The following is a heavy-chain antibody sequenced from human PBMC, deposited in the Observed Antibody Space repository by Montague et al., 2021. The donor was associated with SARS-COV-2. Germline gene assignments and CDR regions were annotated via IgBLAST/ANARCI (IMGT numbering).Heavy chain of an antibody. CDR1: GGSITSSF. CDR2: IYYGGST. V-gene: IGHV4-59*01. CDR3: AREACGGVIDH. Sequence: SETLSLTCTVSGGSITSSFWTWVRQPPGKGPEWIGYIYYGGSTNYTPSLKSRVTISVDVSKNQFSLKLSSVTAADTAVYYCAREACGGVIDHWGQGTLVTVSS. J-gene: IGHJ4*02. D-gene: IGHD3-16*01.